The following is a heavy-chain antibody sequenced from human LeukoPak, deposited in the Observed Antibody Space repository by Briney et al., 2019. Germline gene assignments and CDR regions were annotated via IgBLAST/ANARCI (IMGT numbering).Heavy chain of an antibody. D-gene: IGHD1-26*01. CDR1: GFTVSSNY. J-gene: IGHJ4*02. CDR3: ARGGVGATTFDY. V-gene: IGHV3-66*01. Sequence: GGSLRLSCAASGFTVSSNYMSWVRQAPGKGLEWVSVIYSDGNTYYADSVKGRFTISRDNSKNTVYLQMNSLRAEDTAVYYCARGGVGATTFDYWGQGTLVTVSS. CDR2: IYSDGNT.